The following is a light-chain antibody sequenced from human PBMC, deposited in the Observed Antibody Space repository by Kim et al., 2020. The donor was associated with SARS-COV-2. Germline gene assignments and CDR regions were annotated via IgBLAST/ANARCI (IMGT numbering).Light chain of an antibody. V-gene: IGKV1-12*01. CDR1: QGIRSR. J-gene: IGKJ2*01. CDR3: LQADSFPYT. CDR2: SAS. Sequence: DIQMTQSPSSVSTSVGDSVTITCRASQGIRSRLAWYQQKPEKAPKLLISSASTLQSGVPSRFNGRGSGTDFTLTISSLQPEDFATYYCLQADSFPYTFGQGTKLEI.